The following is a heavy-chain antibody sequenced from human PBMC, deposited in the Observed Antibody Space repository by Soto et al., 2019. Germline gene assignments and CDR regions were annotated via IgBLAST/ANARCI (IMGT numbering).Heavy chain of an antibody. V-gene: IGHV1-18*01. CDR1: GGTFSSYA. CDR3: ARGYTNGCVH. Sequence: ASVKVSCKASGGTFSSYAISWVRQAPGQGLEWMGWINPYNGNTKYAQSLWGSVTMTTDTSTSTVYMEVGSLRSDDTAVYYCARGYTNGCVHWGQGXLVTVPS. CDR2: INPYNGNT. J-gene: IGHJ4*02. D-gene: IGHD6-19*01.